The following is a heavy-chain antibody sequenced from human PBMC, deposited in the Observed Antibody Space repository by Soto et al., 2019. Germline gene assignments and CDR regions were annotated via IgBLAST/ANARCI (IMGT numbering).Heavy chain of an antibody. V-gene: IGHV1-69*01. CDR2: IIPIFGTA. CDR1: GGTFSSYA. D-gene: IGHD3-22*01. CDR3: AREGYRDRHYYDSPTNHAFDI. Sequence: QVQLGQSGAEVKKPGSSVKVSCKASGGTFSSYAISWVRQAPGQGLEWMGGIIPIFGTANYAQKFQGRVTITADEPTSTAYMELSSLRSEDTAVYYCAREGYRDRHYYDSPTNHAFDILGQGTMVTVSS. J-gene: IGHJ3*02.